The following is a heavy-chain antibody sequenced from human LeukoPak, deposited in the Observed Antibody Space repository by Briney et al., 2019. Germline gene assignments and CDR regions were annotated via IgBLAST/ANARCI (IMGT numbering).Heavy chain of an antibody. D-gene: IGHD5-12*01. Sequence: ASVKVSCKASGYTFTSYAMHWVRQAPGQRLEWMGWINAGNGNTKYSQKFQGRVTITRDTSASTDYMELSSLRSEDTAVYYCARGDHPKRGLVATTHPLGYWGQGTLVTVSS. CDR1: GYTFTSYA. CDR2: INAGNGNT. V-gene: IGHV1-3*01. CDR3: ARGDHPKRGLVATTHPLGY. J-gene: IGHJ4*02.